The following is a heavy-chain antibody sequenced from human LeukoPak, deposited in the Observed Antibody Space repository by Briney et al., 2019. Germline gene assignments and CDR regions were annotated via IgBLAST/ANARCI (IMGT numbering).Heavy chain of an antibody. CDR1: GYTFTTYG. CDR2: ISPYNGNT. V-gene: IGHV1-18*01. J-gene: IGHJ4*02. Sequence: GASVKVSCKASGYTFTTYGISWVRQAPGQGLEWMGWISPYNGNTKYAQKVQGRVTMTADTSTSTAYMELRSLRSDDTAVYYCARVRQWLVRGYFDYWGQGTLVTVSS. D-gene: IGHD6-19*01. CDR3: ARVRQWLVRGYFDY.